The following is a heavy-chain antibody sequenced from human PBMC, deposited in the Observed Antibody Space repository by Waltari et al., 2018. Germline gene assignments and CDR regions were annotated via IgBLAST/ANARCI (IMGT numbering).Heavy chain of an antibody. CDR2: INHSGST. CDR3: ALGIAVAGRGDY. Sequence: QVQLQQWGAGLLKPSETLSLTCAVYGGSFSGYYWSWIRQPPGKGLEWIGEINHSGSTNYNPSLKRRVTISVDTSKNQFSLKLSSVTAADTAVYYCALGIAVAGRGDYWGQGTLVTVSS. D-gene: IGHD6-19*01. V-gene: IGHV4-34*01. J-gene: IGHJ4*02. CDR1: GGSFSGYY.